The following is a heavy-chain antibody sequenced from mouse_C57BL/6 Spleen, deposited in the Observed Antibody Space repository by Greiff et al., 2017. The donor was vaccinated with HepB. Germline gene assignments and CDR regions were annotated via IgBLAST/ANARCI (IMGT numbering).Heavy chain of an antibody. CDR3: ARRGTGPYYYAMDY. CDR1: GYTFTDYY. V-gene: IGHV1-26*01. D-gene: IGHD4-1*01. CDR2: INPNNGGT. Sequence: EVKLVESGPELVKPGASVKISCKASGYTFTDYYMNWVKQSHGKSLEWIGDINPNNGGTSYNQKFKGKATLTVDKSSSTAYMELRSLTSEDSAVYYCARRGTGPYYYAMDYWGQGTSVTVSS. J-gene: IGHJ4*01.